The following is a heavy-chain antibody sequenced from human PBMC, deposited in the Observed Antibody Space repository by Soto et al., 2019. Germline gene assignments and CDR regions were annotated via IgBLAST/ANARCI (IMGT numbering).Heavy chain of an antibody. CDR3: ARGVYDFWSGFPHPSYYFDY. CDR2: INAGNGNT. CDR1: GYTFTSYA. V-gene: IGHV1-3*01. J-gene: IGHJ4*02. D-gene: IGHD3-3*01. Sequence: ASVKVSCKASGYTFTSYAMHWVRQAPGQRLEWMGWINAGNGNTKYSQKFQGRVTITRDTSASTAYMELSSLRSEDTAVYYCARGVYDFWSGFPHPSYYFDYWGQGTLVTVSS.